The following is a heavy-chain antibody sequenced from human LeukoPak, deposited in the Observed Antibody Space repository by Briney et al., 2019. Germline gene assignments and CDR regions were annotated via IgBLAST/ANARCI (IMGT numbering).Heavy chain of an antibody. CDR1: GYTFTGYY. V-gene: IGHV1-46*01. D-gene: IGHD6-13*01. J-gene: IGHJ3*02. CDR3: ARARGSYSSSWRDAFDI. CDR2: INPSGGST. Sequence: ASVKVSCKASGYTFTGYYMHWVRQAPGQGLEWMGIINPSGGSTSYAQKFQGGVTMTRDTSTSTVYMELSSLRSEDTAVYYCARARGSYSSSWRDAFDIWGQGTMVTVSS.